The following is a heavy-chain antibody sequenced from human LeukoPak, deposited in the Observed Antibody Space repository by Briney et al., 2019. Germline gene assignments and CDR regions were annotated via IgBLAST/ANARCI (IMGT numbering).Heavy chain of an antibody. Sequence: SETLSLTCTVSGGSISSYYWSWIRQPPGEGLEWIGYIYYSGSTNYNPSLKSRVTISVDTSKNQFSLKLSSVTAADTAVYYCARRAAAGTWGPFYFDYWGQGTLVTVSS. CDR1: GGSISSYY. CDR3: ARRAAAGTWGPFYFDY. D-gene: IGHD6-13*01. V-gene: IGHV4-59*01. J-gene: IGHJ4*02. CDR2: IYYSGST.